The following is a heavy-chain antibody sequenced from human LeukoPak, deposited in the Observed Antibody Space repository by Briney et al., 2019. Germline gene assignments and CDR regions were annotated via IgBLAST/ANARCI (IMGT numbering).Heavy chain of an antibody. CDR2: INHSGST. J-gene: IGHJ1*01. V-gene: IGHV4-39*07. D-gene: IGHD6-19*01. Sequence: SETLSLTRTVSGGSISSSSYYWGWIRQPPGKGLEWIGEINHSGSTNYNPSLKSRVTISVDTSKNQFSLKLSSVTAADTAVYYCARGLGGGWYGSRYFQHWGQGTLVTVSS. CDR1: GGSISSSSYY. CDR3: ARGLGGGWYGSRYFQH.